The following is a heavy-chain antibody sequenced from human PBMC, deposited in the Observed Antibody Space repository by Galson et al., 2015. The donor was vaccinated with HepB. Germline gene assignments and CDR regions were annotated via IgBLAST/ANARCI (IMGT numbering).Heavy chain of an antibody. CDR2: ISYYNDNT. V-gene: IGHV1-18*01. CDR1: GYTFASYD. J-gene: IGHJ4*02. CDR3: ARGGTRKGADY. D-gene: IGHD1-14*01. Sequence: SVKVSCKASGYTFASYDINWVRQAPGQGLEWMGWISYYNDNTNYAQKFQGRVTMTTETSTGTAYMELRSLRSDDTAVYYCARGGTRKGADYWGQETLVTVSS.